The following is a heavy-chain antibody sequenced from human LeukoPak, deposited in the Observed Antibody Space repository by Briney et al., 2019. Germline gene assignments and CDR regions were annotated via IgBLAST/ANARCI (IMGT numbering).Heavy chain of an antibody. CDR3: ARLYGSGSYSFDY. J-gene: IGHJ4*02. Sequence: SETLFLSCAVSVGSISISNWWSWVRQPPGKGLKWIGEIYHSGSTNYNPSLKIRVTISVDTSKNQFSLKLSSVTAADTAVYYCARLYGSGSYSFDYWGQGTLVTVSS. V-gene: IGHV4-4*02. CDR1: VGSISISNW. D-gene: IGHD3-10*01. CDR2: IYHSGST.